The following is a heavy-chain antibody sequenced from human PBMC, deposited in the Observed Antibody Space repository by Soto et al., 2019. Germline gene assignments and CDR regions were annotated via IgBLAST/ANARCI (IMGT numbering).Heavy chain of an antibody. J-gene: IGHJ4*02. V-gene: IGHV4-34*01. CDR2: INHSGST. Sequence: SETLSLTCAVYGGSFSGYYWNWIRQPPGKGLEWIGEINHSGSTNYNPSLKSRVTMSVDTSKNHFSLRLISVTAADTAIYFCAREGNLGRWLQPLDFWGQGTLVTVSS. CDR3: AREGNLGRWLQPLDF. D-gene: IGHD5-12*01. CDR1: GGSFSGYY.